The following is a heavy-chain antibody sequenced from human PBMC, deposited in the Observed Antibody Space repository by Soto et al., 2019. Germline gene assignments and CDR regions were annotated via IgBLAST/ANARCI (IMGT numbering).Heavy chain of an antibody. V-gene: IGHV1-69*13. CDR2: IIPTFGTA. D-gene: IGHD3-22*01. CDR3: AKDQNDSSGYYYTDY. CDR1: GGTFSSYA. J-gene: IGHJ4*02. Sequence: SVKVSCKASGGTFSSYAISWVRQAPGQGLEWMGGIIPTFGTANYAQKFQGRVTITADESTSTAYMELSSLRSEDTAVYYCAKDQNDSSGYYYTDYWGQGTLVTVSS.